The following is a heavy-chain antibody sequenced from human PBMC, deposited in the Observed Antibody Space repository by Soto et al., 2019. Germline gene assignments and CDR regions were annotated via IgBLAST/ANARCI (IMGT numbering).Heavy chain of an antibody. V-gene: IGHV4-4*02. CDR3: ARRWGEGRVDY. CDR2: IYQSGST. Sequence: SETLSLTCAVSGASISSSNWWSWVRQPPGKGLEWIGEIYQSGSTNYNPSLKSQVTISVDKSRNQFSLKLSSVTAADTAVYYCARRWGEGRVDYWGQGTLVTVSS. D-gene: IGHD3-10*01. CDR1: GASISSSNW. J-gene: IGHJ4*02.